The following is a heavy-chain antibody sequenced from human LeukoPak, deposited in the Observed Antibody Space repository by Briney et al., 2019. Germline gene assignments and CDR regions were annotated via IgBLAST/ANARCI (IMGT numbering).Heavy chain of an antibody. CDR3: ARIYFGAGSYRY. V-gene: IGHV3-48*03. CDR2: ISSSGSNI. J-gene: IGHJ4*02. CDR1: GFTFSSFE. Sequence: GGSLRLSCAASGFTFSSFEMNWIRQAPGKGLEWVSSISSSGSNIYYADSVKGRFTISRDSAKNSLYLQMDSLRAEDTAVYYCARIYFGAGSYRYWGQGTLVTVSS. D-gene: IGHD3-10*01.